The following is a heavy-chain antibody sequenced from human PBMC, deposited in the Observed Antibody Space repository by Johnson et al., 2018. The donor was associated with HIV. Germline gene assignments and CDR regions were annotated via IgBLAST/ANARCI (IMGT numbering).Heavy chain of an antibody. Sequence: VQLVESGGALVQPGGSLRLSCEVSGFTISTFWMHSVRHVPGKGLMWVCCISGDGSSSSYAESVTCRFTISKDNAKNTLYLQLNSLRVEDTARYYWARAQLLADDAFNNWGQGTMVTVSS. CDR2: ISGDGSSS. V-gene: IGHV3-74*02. D-gene: IGHD6-6*01. CDR1: GFTISTFW. CDR3: ARAQLLADDAFNN. J-gene: IGHJ3*02.